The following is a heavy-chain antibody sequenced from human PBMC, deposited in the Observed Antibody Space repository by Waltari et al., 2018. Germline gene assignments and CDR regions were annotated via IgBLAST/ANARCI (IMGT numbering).Heavy chain of an antibody. Sequence: EVQLVESGGGLVQPGGSLRLSCSASGFTFSSHSMNWVRQAPGKGLGCVSYIISSSSTKYYADSVKGRFTISRDNAKNSLYLQMNSLRAEDTAVYYCARDPSGSHFDYWGQGTLVTVSS. J-gene: IGHJ4*02. V-gene: IGHV3-48*01. CDR1: GFTFSSHS. CDR3: ARDPSGSHFDY. D-gene: IGHD1-26*01. CDR2: IISSSSTK.